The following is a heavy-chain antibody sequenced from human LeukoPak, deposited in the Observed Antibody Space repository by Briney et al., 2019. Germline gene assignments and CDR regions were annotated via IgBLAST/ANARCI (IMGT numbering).Heavy chain of an antibody. CDR2: VFYTGTT. V-gene: IGHV4-39*01. CDR1: GGSISSTSYY. Sequence: PSETLSLTCSVSGGSISSTSYYWDWIRQPPGKGLEWIGTVFYTGTTYYNPPLKSRVTISVDTSNNQFSLKLSSVTAADTALYYCARQVLLAFDYWGQGALVTVSS. J-gene: IGHJ4*02. CDR3: ARQVLLAFDY. D-gene: IGHD3-10*01.